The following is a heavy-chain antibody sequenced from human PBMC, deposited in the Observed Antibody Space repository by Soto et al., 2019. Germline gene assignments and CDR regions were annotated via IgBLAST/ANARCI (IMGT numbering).Heavy chain of an antibody. J-gene: IGHJ3*02. Sequence: SVKVSCKASGGTFSSYAISWVRQAPGQGLEWMGGIIPIFGTANYAQKFQGRVTITRDNSTSTAYMELSSLRSEDTAVYYCARSIRITIFGVVIDQDAFDIWGQGTMVTVSS. V-gene: IGHV1-69*05. D-gene: IGHD3-3*01. CDR3: ARSIRITIFGVVIDQDAFDI. CDR2: IIPIFGTA. CDR1: GGTFSSYA.